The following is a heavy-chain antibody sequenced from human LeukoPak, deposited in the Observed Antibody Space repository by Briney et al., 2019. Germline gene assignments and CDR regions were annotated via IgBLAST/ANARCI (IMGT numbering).Heavy chain of an antibody. D-gene: IGHD2-2*01. V-gene: IGHV3-30*04. Sequence: GGSLRLSCAASGFTFSSYAMHWVRQAPGKGLEWVAVISYDGSNKYYADSVKGRFTISRDNSKNTLYLQVNSLRAEDTAVYYCARDKGYCSSTSCYGYYYYGMDVWGKGTTVTVSS. CDR3: ARDKGYCSSTSCYGYYYYGMDV. J-gene: IGHJ6*04. CDR2: ISYDGSNK. CDR1: GFTFSSYA.